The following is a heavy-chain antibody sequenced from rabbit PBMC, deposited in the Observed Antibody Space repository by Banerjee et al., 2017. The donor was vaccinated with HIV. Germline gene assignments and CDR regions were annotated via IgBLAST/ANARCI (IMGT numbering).Heavy chain of an antibody. CDR2: IDAGSSGNT. CDR1: GFSFSSAYD. V-gene: IGHV1S40*01. J-gene: IGHJ4*01. Sequence: QSLEESGGDLVKPGASLTLTCTASGFSFSSAYDMCWVRQAPGKGLEWIACIDAGSSGNTVYATWAKGRFTISRTSSTTVALQMTSLTAADTATYFCARDLAGVIGWNFDLWGPGTLVTVS. D-gene: IGHD4-1*01. CDR3: ARDLAGVIGWNFDL.